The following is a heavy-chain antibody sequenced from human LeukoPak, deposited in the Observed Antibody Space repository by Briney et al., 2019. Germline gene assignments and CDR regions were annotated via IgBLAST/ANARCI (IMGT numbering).Heavy chain of an antibody. V-gene: IGHV4-59*01. CDR2: IYYSGST. Sequence: SETLSLTCTVSGGSISSYYWSWIRQPPGKGLEWIGYIYYSGSTNYNPSLKSRVTISVDTSKNQFSLKLSSVTAADTAVYYCARGGSSSYRLSYFDYWGQGTLVTVSS. CDR1: GGSISSYY. D-gene: IGHD6-6*01. J-gene: IGHJ4*02. CDR3: ARGGSSSYRLSYFDY.